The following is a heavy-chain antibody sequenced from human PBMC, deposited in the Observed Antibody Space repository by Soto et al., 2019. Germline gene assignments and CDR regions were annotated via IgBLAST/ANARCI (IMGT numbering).Heavy chain of an antibody. CDR2: ISGSGDDT. CDR1: GFTFSTYA. CDR3: AKVDRYSSGWSYYAPEYYYYGMDV. Sequence: EVQLLESGGGLVQPGGSLRLSCAASGFTFSTYALSWVRQSPGTRLEWVSAISGSGDDTYYTHSVKGRFTISRDNSKNTLSLQMDSLRVEDTATYYCAKVDRYSSGWSYYAPEYYYYGMDVWGQGTTVTVSS. D-gene: IGHD6-19*01. V-gene: IGHV3-23*01. J-gene: IGHJ6*02.